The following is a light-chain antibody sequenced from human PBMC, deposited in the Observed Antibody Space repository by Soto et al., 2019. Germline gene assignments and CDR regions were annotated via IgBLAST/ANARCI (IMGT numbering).Light chain of an antibody. CDR1: SSAVGGYDL. CDR2: EGN. J-gene: IGLJ1*01. CDR3: CSYAGRDTLYV. Sequence: QSALTQPASVSGSPGQSITISCTGTSSAVGGYDLVSWYQQHPGKAPKLIIYEGNKRPSGVSHRFSGSRSGNTASLILSGLQAEDEAEYFCCSYAGRDTLYVFGTGTKVTVL. V-gene: IGLV2-23*01.